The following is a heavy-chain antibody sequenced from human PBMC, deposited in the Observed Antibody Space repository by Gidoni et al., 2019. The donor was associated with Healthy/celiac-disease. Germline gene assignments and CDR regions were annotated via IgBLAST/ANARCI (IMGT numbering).Heavy chain of an antibody. Sequence: EVQLVESGGGLVQPGGSLRLSCAASGFTFSSYSMNWVRKAPGKGLEWVSYIRSSSSTIYYADSVKGRFTISRDNAKNSLYLQMNSLRDEDTAVYCCARDLRYCSSTSCYYYYYYGMDVWGQGTTVTVSS. D-gene: IGHD2-2*01. CDR3: ARDLRYCSSTSCYYYYYYGMDV. V-gene: IGHV3-48*02. J-gene: IGHJ6*02. CDR2: IRSSSSTI. CDR1: GFTFSSYS.